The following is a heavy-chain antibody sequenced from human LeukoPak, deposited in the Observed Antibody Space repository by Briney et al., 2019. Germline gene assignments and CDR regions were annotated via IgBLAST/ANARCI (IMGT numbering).Heavy chain of an antibody. V-gene: IGHV4-30-2*01. D-gene: IGHD3-3*01. CDR1: GGSISSGGYY. CDR3: ARDNVGSGTYMDV. CDR2: IYHSGST. Sequence: SQTLSLTCTVSGGSISSGGYYWSWIRQPPGKGLEWIGYIYHSGSTYYNPSLKSRVTISVDRPKNQSSLKLSSVTAADTAVYYCARDNVGSGTYMDVWGKGTTVTVSS. J-gene: IGHJ6*03.